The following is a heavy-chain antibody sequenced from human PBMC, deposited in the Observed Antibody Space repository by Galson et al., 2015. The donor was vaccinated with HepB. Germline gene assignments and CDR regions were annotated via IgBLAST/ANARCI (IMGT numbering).Heavy chain of an antibody. J-gene: IGHJ4*02. V-gene: IGHV6-1*01. CDR1: GDSVSSKTTA. CDR2: TYYRSKWYN. Sequence: ISGDSVSSKTTAWNWIRQSPSRGLEWLGRTYYRSKWYNDYAVSVKSRITINPDTSKNQFSLRLNSVTPEDTAVYYCVRLAGGTVDNWGQGTLVTVSS. D-gene: IGHD1-26*01. CDR3: VRLAGGTVDN.